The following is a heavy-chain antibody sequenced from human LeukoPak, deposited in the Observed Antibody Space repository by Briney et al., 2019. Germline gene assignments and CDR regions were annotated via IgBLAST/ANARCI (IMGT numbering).Heavy chain of an antibody. CDR3: ARGGIYWDY. J-gene: IGHJ4*02. CDR1: GYTFTAYY. V-gene: IGHV1-2*02. CDR2: IHPNSGGT. D-gene: IGHD2-15*01. Sequence: GASVKVSCKASGYTFTAYYVHWVRQAPGQGLEWMGWIHPNSGGTKYAQNFQGRVTMTRDTSISAAYMELSSLRSDDTAVYYCARGGIYWDYWGQGTQVTVSS.